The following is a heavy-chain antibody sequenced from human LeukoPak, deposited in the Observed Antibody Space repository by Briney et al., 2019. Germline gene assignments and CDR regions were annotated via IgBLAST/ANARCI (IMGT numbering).Heavy chain of an antibody. CDR1: GFTFSSYA. J-gene: IGHJ6*02. D-gene: IGHD3-22*01. CDR3: ARVNYDSSGVCGMDV. Sequence: PGGSLRLSCAASGFTFSSYAMHWVRQAPGKGLEWVAVISYDGSNKYYADSVKGRFTISRDNSKNTLYLQMNSLRAEDTAVYYCARVNYDSSGVCGMDVWGQGTTVTVSS. CDR2: ISYDGSNK. V-gene: IGHV3-30-3*01.